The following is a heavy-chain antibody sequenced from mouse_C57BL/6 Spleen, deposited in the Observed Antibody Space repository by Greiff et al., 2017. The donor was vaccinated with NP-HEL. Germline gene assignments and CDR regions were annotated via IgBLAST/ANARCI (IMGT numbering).Heavy chain of an antibody. D-gene: IGHD2-4*01. CDR1: GYTFTDHT. V-gene: IGHV1-78*01. CDR3: TKNFDYDYEGAMDY. J-gene: IGHJ4*01. Sequence: QVQLQQSDAELVTPGSSVKISCKVSGYTFTDHTIHWMKQRPEQGLEWIGYIYPRDGSTKYNEKFKGKATLTADKSSSTASMQLNSLTSEDAAVYCCTKNFDYDYEGAMDYWGQGTSVTVSS. CDR2: IYPRDGST.